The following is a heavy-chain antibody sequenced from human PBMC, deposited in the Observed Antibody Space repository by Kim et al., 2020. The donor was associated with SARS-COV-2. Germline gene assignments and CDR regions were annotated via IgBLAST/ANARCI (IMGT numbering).Heavy chain of an antibody. D-gene: IGHD2-2*01. CDR2: IKSKSDGGTA. J-gene: IGHJ4*02. CDR3: TTVSMR. V-gene: IGHV3-15*01. Sequence: GGSLRLSCAVSGIPFSNAWFNWVRQAPGKGLEWVGRIKSKSDGGTADLAAPVKGRIAISRDDSKNTLYLLMNSLRTDDSAVYYCTTVSMRWGQGTLVTDS. CDR1: GIPFSNAW.